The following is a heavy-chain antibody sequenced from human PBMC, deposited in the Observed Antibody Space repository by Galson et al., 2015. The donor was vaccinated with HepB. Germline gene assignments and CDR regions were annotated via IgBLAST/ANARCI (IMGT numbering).Heavy chain of an antibody. V-gene: IGHV3-21*04. Sequence: SLRLSCAASGFTFSSYSMNWVRQAPGKGLEWVSSISSSSSYIYYADSVKGRFTISRDNAKNSLYLQMNSLRAEDTAVYYCAKVGGSDIVVVVAATYDDYWGQGTLVTVSS. CDR1: GFTFSSYS. CDR2: ISSSSSYI. J-gene: IGHJ4*02. D-gene: IGHD2-15*01. CDR3: AKVGGSDIVVVVAATYDDY.